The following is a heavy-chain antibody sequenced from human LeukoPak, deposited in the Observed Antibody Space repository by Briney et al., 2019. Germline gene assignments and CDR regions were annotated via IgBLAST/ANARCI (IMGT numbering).Heavy chain of an antibody. J-gene: IGHJ6*03. V-gene: IGHV3-7*01. D-gene: IGHD3-3*01. CDR3: ARLRYYDFWSGYYPIYYYYYMDV. CDR2: IKRDGSEK. CDR1: GFTFSSYW. Sequence: GGSLRLSCAASGFTFSSYWMSWVRQAPGKGLEWVANIKRDGSEKYYVDSVKGRFTISRDNAKNSLYLQMNSLRAEDTAVYYCARLRYYDFWSGYYPIYYYYYMDVWGKGTTVTVSS.